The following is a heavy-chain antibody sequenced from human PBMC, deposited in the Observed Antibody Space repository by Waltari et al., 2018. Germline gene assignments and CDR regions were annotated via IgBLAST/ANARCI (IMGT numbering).Heavy chain of an antibody. Sequence: EVRLLESGGALVQPGGSLRLSCAASGFPFGNYYMTWVRQAPGRGLEWVSTISGPAHETVYADSVKGRFTISRDNSKTTLYLQMNSLRVEDTAMYYCANYGQLPSNGDYWGQGTLVTVSS. J-gene: IGHJ4*02. D-gene: IGHD1-1*01. CDR3: ANYGQLPSNGDY. V-gene: IGHV3-23*01. CDR1: GFPFGNYY. CDR2: ISGPAHET.